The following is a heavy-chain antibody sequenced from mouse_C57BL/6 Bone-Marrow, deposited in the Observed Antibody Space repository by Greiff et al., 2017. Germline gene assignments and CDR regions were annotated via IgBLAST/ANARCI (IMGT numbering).Heavy chain of an antibody. Sequence: VQLQQSGAELARPGASVKMSCKASGYTFTSYTMHWVKQRPGQGLEWIGYINPSSGYTKYNQKFKDKATLTADKSSSTAYMQLSSLTSEDSAVYYCARRERKTLYYLDYWGQGTTLTVSS. V-gene: IGHV1-4*01. CDR2: INPSSGYT. J-gene: IGHJ2*01. CDR1: GYTFTSYT. CDR3: ARRERKTLYYLDY.